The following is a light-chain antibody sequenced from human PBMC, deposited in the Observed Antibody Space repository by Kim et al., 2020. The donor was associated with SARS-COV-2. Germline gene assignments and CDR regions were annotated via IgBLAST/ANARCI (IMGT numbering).Light chain of an antibody. CDR2: GKN. V-gene: IGLV3-19*01. Sequence: SSELTQDPAVSVALGQTVRITCQGDSLRSYYASWYQQKPGQAPVLVIYGKNNRPSGIPDRFSGSSSGNTASLTITGAQAEDEADYDCNSRDSSGNLIFGG. CDR3: NSRDSSGNLI. CDR1: SLRSYY. J-gene: IGLJ2*01.